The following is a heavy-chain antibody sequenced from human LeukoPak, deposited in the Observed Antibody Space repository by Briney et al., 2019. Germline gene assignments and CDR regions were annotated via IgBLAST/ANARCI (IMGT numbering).Heavy chain of an antibody. CDR3: ARETAAAVNWFDP. V-gene: IGHV3-7*01. D-gene: IGHD6-13*01. CDR2: IKQDGSEK. J-gene: IGHJ5*02. Sequence: GGSLRLSCAASGSSFSSHWMTWVRQAPGKGLEWVANIKQDGSEKYYVDSVKGRFTISRDNAKNSLYLQMNSLRAEDTAVYYCARETAAAVNWFDPWGQGTLVTVSS. CDR1: GSSFSSHW.